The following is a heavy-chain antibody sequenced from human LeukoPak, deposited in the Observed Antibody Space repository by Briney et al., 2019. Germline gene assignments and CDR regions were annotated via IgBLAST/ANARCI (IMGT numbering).Heavy chain of an antibody. D-gene: IGHD3-10*01. V-gene: IGHV4-39*07. J-gene: IGHJ4*02. CDR1: GGPVSSGSYF. CDR2: INHSGST. CDR3: ARGPVYTYYCGSGSYYKFDY. Sequence: SETLSLTCTVSGGPVSSGSYFWSWIRQPPGKGLEWIGEINHSGSTNYNPSLKSRVTISVDTSKNQFSLKLSSVTAADTAVYYCARGPVYTYYCGSGSYYKFDYWGQGTLVTVSS.